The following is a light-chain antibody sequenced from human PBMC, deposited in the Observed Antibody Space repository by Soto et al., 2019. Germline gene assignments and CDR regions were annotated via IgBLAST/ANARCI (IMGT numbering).Light chain of an antibody. Sequence: IQLPHSPSSLSASLEDRATIISQRVQAIGNNLNWYQKKPGKPPKLLIYYASNLETGVPSRFSGSGSGTDFTFTISSLQPEDIATYYCQQYDNLPLTFGGGTKVEIK. CDR3: QQYDNLPLT. CDR2: YAS. V-gene: IGKV1-33*01. CDR1: QAIGNN. J-gene: IGKJ4*01.